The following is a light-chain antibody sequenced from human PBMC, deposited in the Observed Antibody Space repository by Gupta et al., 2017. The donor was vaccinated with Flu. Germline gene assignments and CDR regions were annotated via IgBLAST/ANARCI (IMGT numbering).Light chain of an antibody. Sequence: HSALTQPASVAGSPGQSINSPSTGTSSDGGSYDYVCWYQQPPGRAPKLMIYDVSSRPSGIADRFSGAKSDTTASLTISGLQAAEEADYYCSSYSATGGLVLFGGGTKLTVL. CDR3: SSYSATGGLVL. V-gene: IGLV2-14*01. CDR1: SSDGGSYDY. CDR2: DVS. J-gene: IGLJ2*01.